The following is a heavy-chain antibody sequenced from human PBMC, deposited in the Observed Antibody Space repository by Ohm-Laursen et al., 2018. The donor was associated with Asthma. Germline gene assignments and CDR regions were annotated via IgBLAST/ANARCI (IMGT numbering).Heavy chain of an antibody. CDR2: IGAYNGNT. D-gene: IGHD6-13*01. Sequence: GSSVKVSCKASGYTFTNYGISWVRQAPGQGLEWMGWIGAYNGNTNYAQKLQGRVTMTTDTSTSTAYMDLRSLRSDDTAVYYCARAQSIAAPGTNDWFDPWGQGTLVTVSS. V-gene: IGHV1-18*01. CDR3: ARAQSIAAPGTNDWFDP. CDR1: GYTFTNYG. J-gene: IGHJ5*02.